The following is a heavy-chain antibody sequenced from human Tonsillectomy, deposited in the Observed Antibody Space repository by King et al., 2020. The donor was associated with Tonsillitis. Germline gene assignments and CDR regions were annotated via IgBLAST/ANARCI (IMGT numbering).Heavy chain of an antibody. CDR3: AGFDSGGYYGGFDY. CDR2: VSYDANNK. CDR1: GFTFSSYA. J-gene: IGHJ4*02. D-gene: IGHD3-22*01. V-gene: IGHV3-30-3*01. Sequence: VQLVESGGGVVQPGTSLRLSCAASGFTFSSYAMHWVRQAPGKGLEWVAAVSYDANNKYHADSVKGRFTISRDNSKKTLYLQINSLRAEDTAVYYCAGFDSGGYYGGFDYWGQGTLVTVSS.